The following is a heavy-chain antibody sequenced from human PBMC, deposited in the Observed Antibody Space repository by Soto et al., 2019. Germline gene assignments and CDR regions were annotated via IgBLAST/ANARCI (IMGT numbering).Heavy chain of an antibody. CDR2: ITGSGRDT. CDR3: AKNGLDNSPSAIDS. Sequence: GGSLRLSCAASGFTFRNNVLSWVRQAPGKGLDWVSGITGSGRDTYYADSGKGRFTISRDNSKNMVFLQMNSLRAEDTALYYCAKNGLDNSPSAIDSWGPGTLVTVSS. D-gene: IGHD2-8*01. V-gene: IGHV3-23*01. J-gene: IGHJ4*02. CDR1: GFTFRNNV.